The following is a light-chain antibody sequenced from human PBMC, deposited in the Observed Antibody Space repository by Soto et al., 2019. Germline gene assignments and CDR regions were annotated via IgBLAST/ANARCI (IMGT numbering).Light chain of an antibody. J-gene: IGKJ5*01. CDR1: QSIHTS. Sequence: VLTQSPATLSLSPGERATLSCRGRQSIHTSLAWYQQKPGQPPRLVLYDSTLRANGVPDRFGGSRSGTEFTLTINNLEPDDFSVYYCQQRNVWPPITLGQGTRLEIK. CDR2: DST. V-gene: IGKV3-11*01. CDR3: QQRNVWPPIT.